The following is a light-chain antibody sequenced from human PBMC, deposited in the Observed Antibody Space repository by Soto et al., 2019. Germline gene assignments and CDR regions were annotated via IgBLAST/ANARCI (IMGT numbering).Light chain of an antibody. V-gene: IGKV3-15*01. CDR3: QQYNNWPPGT. CDR1: QSVSSN. J-gene: IGKJ1*01. Sequence: EMVMTQSPATLSVSPGERATLSCRASQSVSSNLAWYQQKPGQAPRLLIYDASTRATGIPARFSGSGSGIEFTLTISSLPSEDFAVYYCQQYNNWPPGTFGQGTKVEIK. CDR2: DAS.